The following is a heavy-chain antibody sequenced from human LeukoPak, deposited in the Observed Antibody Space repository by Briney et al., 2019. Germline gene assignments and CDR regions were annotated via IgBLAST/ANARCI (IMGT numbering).Heavy chain of an antibody. J-gene: IGHJ4*02. CDR2: FDPEDGET. V-gene: IGHV1-24*01. CDR1: GYTLTELS. CDR3: ATGLRWELLAGFDY. D-gene: IGHD1-26*01. Sequence: GASVKVSCKVSGYTLTELSMHWVRQAPGKGLERMGGFDPEDGETIYAQKFQGRVTLTEDTSTDTAYMELSSLRSEDTAVYYCATGLRWELLAGFDYRGQGTLVTVSS.